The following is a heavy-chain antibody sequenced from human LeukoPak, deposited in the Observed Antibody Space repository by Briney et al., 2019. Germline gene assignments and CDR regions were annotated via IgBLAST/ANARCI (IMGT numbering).Heavy chain of an antibody. Sequence: GSSVKVSCKASGGTFSNYAISWVRQAPGQGLEWMGGIIPILGTANYAQKFQGRVTITTDESTSTAYMELSSLRSDDTAVYFCARDPSYWGSAYFDFWGQGTLVTVSS. V-gene: IGHV1-69*05. CDR2: IIPILGTA. D-gene: IGHD7-27*01. CDR1: GGTFSNYA. CDR3: ARDPSYWGSAYFDF. J-gene: IGHJ4*02.